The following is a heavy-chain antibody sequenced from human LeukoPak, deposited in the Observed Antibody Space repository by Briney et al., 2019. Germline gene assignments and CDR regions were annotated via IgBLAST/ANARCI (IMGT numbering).Heavy chain of an antibody. Sequence: GGSLRLSCAASGFTFSSYAMNWVRQAPGKGLEWVSYITSSSSSIYYADSVKGRFTISRDNARNSLYLQMNSLRAEDTAVYYCVSWDGSGNWGQGTLVTVSS. D-gene: IGHD3-10*01. J-gene: IGHJ4*02. CDR2: ITSSSSSI. CDR1: GFTFSSYA. V-gene: IGHV3-48*01. CDR3: VSWDGSGN.